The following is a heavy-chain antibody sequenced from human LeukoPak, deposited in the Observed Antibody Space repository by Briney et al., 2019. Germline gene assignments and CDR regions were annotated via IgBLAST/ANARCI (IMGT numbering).Heavy chain of an antibody. V-gene: IGHV3-33*08. J-gene: IGHJ3*02. CDR2: IWYDGSNK. CDR3: ARDGIAVAGTDAFDI. CDR1: GFTFSSYG. Sequence: PGGSLRLSCAASGFTFSSYGMHWVRQAPGKGLEWVAVIWYDGSNKYYADSVKGRFTISRDNSKNTLYLQMNSLRAEDTAVYYCARDGIAVAGTDAFDIWGQGTMVTVPS. D-gene: IGHD6-19*01.